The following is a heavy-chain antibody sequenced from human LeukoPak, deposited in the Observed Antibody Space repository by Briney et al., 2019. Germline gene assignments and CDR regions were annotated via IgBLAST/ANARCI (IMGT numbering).Heavy chain of an antibody. V-gene: IGHV1-2*04. CDR1: GYTFTGYY. Sequence: ASVKVSCKASGYTFTGYYMHWVRQAPGQGLEWMGWINPNSGGTNYAQKFQGWVTMTRDTSISTAYMELSRLRSDDTAVYYCARDGGYRDYYYMDVWGKGTTVTVSS. CDR2: INPNSGGT. CDR3: ARDGGYRDYYYMDV. J-gene: IGHJ6*03. D-gene: IGHD5-12*01.